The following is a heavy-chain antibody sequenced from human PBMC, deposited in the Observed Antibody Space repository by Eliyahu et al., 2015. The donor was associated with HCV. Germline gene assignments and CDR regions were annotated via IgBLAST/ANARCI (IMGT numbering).Heavy chain of an antibody. CDR1: GGSFSGYY. V-gene: IGHV4-34*01. CDR2: INHSGST. D-gene: IGHD5-18*01. CDR3: ATHPRYSYGPFGY. Sequence: QVQLQQWGAGLLKPSETLSLTCAVYGGSFSGYYWSWIRQPPGKGLEWIGEINHSGSTNYNPSLKSRVTISVDTSKNQFSLKLSSVTAADTAVYYCATHPRYSYGPFGYWGQGTLVTVSS. J-gene: IGHJ4*02.